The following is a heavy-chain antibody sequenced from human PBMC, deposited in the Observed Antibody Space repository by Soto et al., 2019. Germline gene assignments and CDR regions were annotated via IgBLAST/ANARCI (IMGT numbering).Heavy chain of an antibody. J-gene: IGHJ4*02. CDR1: GGSISSSKW. CDR3: ARDSSPFGGNSFDY. Sequence: SETLSLTCDVPGGSISSSKWWSWVRQPPGKGLEWIGEIYHSGSTNYNPSLKSRVTISVDKSKNQFSLKLSSVTAADTAVYYCARDSSPFGGNSFDYWGQGTLVTVSS. CDR2: IYHSGST. V-gene: IGHV4-4*02. D-gene: IGHD2-15*01.